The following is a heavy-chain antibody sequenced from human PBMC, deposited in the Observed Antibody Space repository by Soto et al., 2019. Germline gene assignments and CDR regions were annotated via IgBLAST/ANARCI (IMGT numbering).Heavy chain of an antibody. CDR2: VLQTGSST. CDR1: GFTFSTYT. D-gene: IGHD4-17*01. J-gene: IGHJ4*02. V-gene: IGHV3-23*01. Sequence: GGSLRLSCAASGFTFSTYTMSWVRQPPGKGLEWVSAVLQTGSSTFYADSVKGRFTISRDNSKNTLYLQMNNLRAEDTAVYYCAKDFTPDGYWDFDYWGQGTRVTVSS. CDR3: AKDFTPDGYWDFDY.